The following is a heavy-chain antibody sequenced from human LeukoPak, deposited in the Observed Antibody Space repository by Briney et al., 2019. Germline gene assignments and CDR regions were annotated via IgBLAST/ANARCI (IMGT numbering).Heavy chain of an antibody. D-gene: IGHD1-26*01. CDR2: ITTSSTYT. Sequence: GGSLRLSCEASGFSFSSYNMDWARQTPGKVLEWISSITTSSTYTFYADSVKGRFTISRDNARNSLYLQMNSLTAEDTAVYYCARDPYSGAYGNTYYYYMDVWGKGTTVTISS. V-gene: IGHV3-21*01. CDR1: GFSFSSYN. J-gene: IGHJ6*03. CDR3: ARDPYSGAYGNTYYYYMDV.